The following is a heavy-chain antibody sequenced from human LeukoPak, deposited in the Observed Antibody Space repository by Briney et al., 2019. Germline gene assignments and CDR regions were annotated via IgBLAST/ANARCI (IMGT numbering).Heavy chain of an antibody. CDR2: IWYDGSNK. V-gene: IGHV3-33*01. J-gene: IGHJ4*02. Sequence: PGGSLRLSCAASGFTFSSYGMHWVRQAPGKGLEWVAVIWYDGSNKYYADSVKGRFTISGDNSKNTLYLQMNSLRAEDTAVYYCASGGVYYGSGSYPYYFDYWGQGTLVTVSS. CDR3: ASGGVYYGSGSYPYYFDY. D-gene: IGHD3-10*01. CDR1: GFTFSSYG.